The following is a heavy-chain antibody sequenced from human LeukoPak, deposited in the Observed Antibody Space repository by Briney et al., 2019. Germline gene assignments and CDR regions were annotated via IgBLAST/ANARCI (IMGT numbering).Heavy chain of an antibody. V-gene: IGHV3-33*08. Sequence: QPGGTLRLSCAASGFTFSSYGMHWVRQAPGKGLEWVAVIWYDGSNKYYADSVKGRFTFSRDNSKNTLYLQMNSLRAEDTAVYYCARRSRYCSSTSCYRSVDTAMVNYCYYGMDVWGQGTTVTVSS. CDR1: GFTFSSYG. CDR2: IWYDGSNK. CDR3: ARRSRYCSSTSCYRSVDTAMVNYCYYGMDV. D-gene: IGHD2-2*02. J-gene: IGHJ6*02.